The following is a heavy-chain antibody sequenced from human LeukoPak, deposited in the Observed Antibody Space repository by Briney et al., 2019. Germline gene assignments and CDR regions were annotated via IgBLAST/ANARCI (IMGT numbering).Heavy chain of an antibody. CDR3: ARQQLVRGNDY. V-gene: IGHV3-23*01. Sequence: GGSLRLSCAASGFTFSSYGMSWVRQAPGKGLEWVSAISGSGGSTYYADSVKGRFTISRDNSKNTLYLQMNSLRAEDTAVYYCARQQLVRGNDYWGQGTLVTVSS. CDR1: GFTFSSYG. D-gene: IGHD6-13*01. J-gene: IGHJ4*02. CDR2: ISGSGGST.